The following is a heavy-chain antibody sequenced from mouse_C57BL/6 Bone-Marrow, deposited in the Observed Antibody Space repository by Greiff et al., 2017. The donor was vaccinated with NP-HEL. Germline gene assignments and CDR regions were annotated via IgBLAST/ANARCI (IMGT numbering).Heavy chain of an antibody. CDR1: GYTFTNYW. V-gene: IGHV1-63*01. D-gene: IGHD3-2*02. Sequence: QVQLQQSGAELVRPGTSVKMSCKASGYTFTNYWIGWAKQRPGHGLEWIGDIYPGGGYTNYNEKFKGKATLTADKSSSTAYMQFSSLTSEDSAIYYCARGDTAQATGFAYWGQGTRVTVSA. CDR2: IYPGGGYT. J-gene: IGHJ3*01. CDR3: ARGDTAQATGFAY.